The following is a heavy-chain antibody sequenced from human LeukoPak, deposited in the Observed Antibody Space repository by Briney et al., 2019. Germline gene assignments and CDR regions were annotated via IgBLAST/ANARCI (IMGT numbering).Heavy chain of an antibody. J-gene: IGHJ3*02. V-gene: IGHV1-69*05. CDR3: ARIPLRPGYSPGHAFDI. CDR2: IIPIFGTA. CDR1: GGTFSSYA. D-gene: IGHD2-15*01. Sequence: GASVKVSCKASGGTFSSYAISWVRQAPGQGLEWMGGIIPIFGTANYAQKFQGRVTITTDESTNTAYMELSSLRSEDTAVYYCARIPLRPGYSPGHAFDIWGQGTMVTVSS.